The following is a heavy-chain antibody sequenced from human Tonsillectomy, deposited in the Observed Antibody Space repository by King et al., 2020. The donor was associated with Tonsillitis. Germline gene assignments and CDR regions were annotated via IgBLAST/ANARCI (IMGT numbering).Heavy chain of an antibody. Sequence: VQLVESGGGLVQPGGSLGLSCAASGFTFSSYWMHWVRQAPGKGLVWVSRINSDGSSTSYADSVKGRFTISRDNAKNTLYLQMNSLRAEDTAVYYCARGGMVRGAPHAFDIWGQGTMFTVSS. V-gene: IGHV3-74*01. D-gene: IGHD3-10*01. CDR3: ARGGMVRGAPHAFDI. CDR1: GFTFSSYW. J-gene: IGHJ3*02. CDR2: INSDGSST.